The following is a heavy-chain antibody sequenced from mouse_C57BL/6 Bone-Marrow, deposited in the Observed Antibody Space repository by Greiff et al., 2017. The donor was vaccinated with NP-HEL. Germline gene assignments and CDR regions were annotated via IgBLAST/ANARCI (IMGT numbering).Heavy chain of an antibody. CDR2: IRNKANGHTT. CDR1: GFTFTDYY. Sequence: EVQLVESGGGLVQPGGSLSLSCAASGFTFTDYYMSWVRQPPGKALEWLGFIRNKANGHTTEYSASVKGRFTITRDNSQSILYLQMNALRAEDSATYYCARHYYGSSSFAYWGQGTLVTVAA. V-gene: IGHV7-3*01. CDR3: ARHYYGSSSFAY. J-gene: IGHJ3*01. D-gene: IGHD1-1*01.